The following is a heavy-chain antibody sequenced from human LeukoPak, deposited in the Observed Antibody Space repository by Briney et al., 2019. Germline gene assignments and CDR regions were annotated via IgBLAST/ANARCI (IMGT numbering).Heavy chain of an antibody. J-gene: IGHJ4*02. D-gene: IGHD2-21*01. CDR1: GGSISSGDYY. CDR3: ARAGIEDSTLYYFDY. Sequence: SQTLSLTCTVSGGSISSGDYYWSWIRQPPGKGLEWIGYIYYSGSTYYNPSLKSRVTIPVDTSKNQFSLKLSSVTAADTAVYYCARAGIEDSTLYYFDYWGQGTLVTVSS. V-gene: IGHV4-30-4*08. CDR2: IYYSGST.